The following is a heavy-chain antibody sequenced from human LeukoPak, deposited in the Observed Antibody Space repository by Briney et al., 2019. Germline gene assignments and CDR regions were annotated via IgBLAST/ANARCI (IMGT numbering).Heavy chain of an antibody. CDR2: INHSGST. V-gene: IGHV4-34*01. J-gene: IGHJ4*02. CDR1: GGSFSGYY. D-gene: IGHD1-26*01. CDR3: ARSGSYGGHFDN. Sequence: SETLSLTCAVYGGSFSGYYWSWIRQPPGKGLEWIGEINHSGSTNYNPSLKSRVTISVDTSKNQFPLKLTSVTAADTAVYYCARSGSYGGHFDNWGQGTLVTVSS.